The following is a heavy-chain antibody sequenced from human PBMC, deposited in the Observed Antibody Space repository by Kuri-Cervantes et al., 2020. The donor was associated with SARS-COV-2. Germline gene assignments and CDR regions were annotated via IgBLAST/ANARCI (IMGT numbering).Heavy chain of an antibody. Sequence: GESLKISCAASGFTFSSYWMHWVRQAPGKGLVWVSRINSDGSSTSYADSVKGRFTISRDNAKNTLYLQMNSLRAEDTAVYYCAGTNWGKTYFDHWGQGTLVTVSS. D-gene: IGHD7-27*01. J-gene: IGHJ4*02. V-gene: IGHV3-74*01. CDR2: INSDGSST. CDR3: AGTNWGKTYFDH. CDR1: GFTFSSYW.